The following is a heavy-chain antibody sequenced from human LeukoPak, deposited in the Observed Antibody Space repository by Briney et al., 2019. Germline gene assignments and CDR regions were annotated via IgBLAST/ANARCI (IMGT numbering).Heavy chain of an antibody. CDR3: ARESVLLWFGEVERGYYFDY. CDR2: IWYDGSNK. J-gene: IGHJ4*02. CDR1: GFTFSSYG. Sequence: GGSLRLSCAASGFTFSSYGMHWVRQAPGKGLEWVAVIWYDGSNKYYADSVKGRFTISRDNSKNTLYLQMNSLGAEDTAVYYCARESVLLWFGEVERGYYFDYWGQGTLVTVSS. D-gene: IGHD3-10*01. V-gene: IGHV3-33*01.